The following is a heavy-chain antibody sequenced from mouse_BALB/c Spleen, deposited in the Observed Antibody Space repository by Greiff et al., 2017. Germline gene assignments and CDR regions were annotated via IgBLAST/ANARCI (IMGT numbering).Heavy chain of an antibody. D-gene: IGHD2-1*01. CDR1: GFNIKDTY. CDR2: IDPANGNT. V-gene: IGHV14-3*02. CDR3: ARWEGNYYYAMDY. Sequence: VQLQQSGAELVKPGASVKLSCTASGFNIKDTYMHWVKQRPEQGLEWIGRIDPANGNTKYDPKFQGKATITADTSSNTAYLQLSSLTSEDTAVYYCARWEGNYYYAMDYWGQGTSVTVSS. J-gene: IGHJ4*01.